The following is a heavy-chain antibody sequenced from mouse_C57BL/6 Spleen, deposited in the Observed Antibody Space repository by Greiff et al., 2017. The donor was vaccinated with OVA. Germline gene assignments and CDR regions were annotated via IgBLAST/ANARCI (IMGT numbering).Heavy chain of an antibody. Sequence: VQLQQSGAELVRPGASVKLSCTASGFNIKDYYMHWVKQRPEQGLEWIGRIDPEDGDTEYDQKFQGKATMTADTSSNTAYLQLSILTSEDTAVYYCTLYGYGLVDYWGQGTTLTVSS. CDR3: TLYGYGLVDY. CDR1: GFNIKDYY. D-gene: IGHD2-2*01. V-gene: IGHV14-1*01. J-gene: IGHJ2*01. CDR2: IDPEDGDT.